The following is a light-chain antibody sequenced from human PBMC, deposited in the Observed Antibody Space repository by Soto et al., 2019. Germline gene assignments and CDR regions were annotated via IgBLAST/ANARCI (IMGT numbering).Light chain of an antibody. CDR2: GAS. CDR3: QQYGSSPLT. J-gene: IGKJ4*01. CDR1: QSVSSSY. Sequence: EIVLTQSPGTLSLSPGERATLSCRASQSVSSSYLAWYQQKPGQAPRLLIYGASIRATGIPDRFSGSGSGTDLTLTISRLEPEDVAVYYCQQYGSSPLTFGGGTKVEIK. V-gene: IGKV3-20*01.